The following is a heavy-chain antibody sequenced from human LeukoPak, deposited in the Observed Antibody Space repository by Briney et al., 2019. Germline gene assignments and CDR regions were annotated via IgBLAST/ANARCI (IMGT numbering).Heavy chain of an antibody. Sequence: SETLSLTCAVSGYSISSGYYWTWIRQPAGKGLEWIGRIYTSGSTNYNPSLKSRVTISVDTSKNQFSLKLSSVTAADTAVYYCARDRTVVPAAILDYFYYYMDVWGKGTTVTVSS. CDR1: GYSISSGYY. CDR2: IYTSGST. CDR3: ARDRTVVPAAILDYFYYYMDV. D-gene: IGHD2-2*01. V-gene: IGHV4-61*02. J-gene: IGHJ6*03.